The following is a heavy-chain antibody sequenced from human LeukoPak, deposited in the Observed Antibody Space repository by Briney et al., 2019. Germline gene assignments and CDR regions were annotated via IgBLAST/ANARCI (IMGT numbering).Heavy chain of an antibody. D-gene: IGHD4-17*01. Sequence: PGGSLRLSCAASGFTFSSYGMHWVRQAPGKGLEWVALISYDGSNKYYADSVKGRFTISRDNAKNTLYLQMNSLRAEDTAVYYCAREYYGALDYWGQGTLVTVSS. J-gene: IGHJ4*02. CDR2: ISYDGSNK. CDR3: AREYYGALDY. V-gene: IGHV3-30*03. CDR1: GFTFSSYG.